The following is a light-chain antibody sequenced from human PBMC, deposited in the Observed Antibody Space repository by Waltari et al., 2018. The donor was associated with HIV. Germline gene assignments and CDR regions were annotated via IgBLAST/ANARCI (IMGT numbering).Light chain of an antibody. CDR2: DVT. CDR1: SRDVGAYNY. V-gene: IGLV2-14*03. Sequence: HSALTQPASVSGSPGQSITISCTGTSRDVGAYNYVSWYQQHPAKAPKLIIYDVTKRPSGVPNRCSGSKSGNTASLTISGLRAEDEADYYCTSYASGSTPCVFGTGTKVTVL. CDR3: TSYASGSTPCV. J-gene: IGLJ1*01.